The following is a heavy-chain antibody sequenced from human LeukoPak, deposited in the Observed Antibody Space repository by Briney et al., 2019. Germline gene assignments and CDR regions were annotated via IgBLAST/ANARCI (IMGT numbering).Heavy chain of an antibody. J-gene: IGHJ4*02. CDR2: ISGNGDST. CDR1: GFTFSSYA. D-gene: IGHD3-22*01. V-gene: IGHV3-64*01. CDR3: ARRVRSYDSSGYYSTDDY. Sequence: GGSLRLSCAASGFTFSSYAMHWVRQAPGKGLEYVSAISGNGDSTYYANSVKGRFTISRDNSKNSLYLQVNSLRAEDTAVYYCARRVRSYDSSGYYSTDDYWGQGTLVTVSS.